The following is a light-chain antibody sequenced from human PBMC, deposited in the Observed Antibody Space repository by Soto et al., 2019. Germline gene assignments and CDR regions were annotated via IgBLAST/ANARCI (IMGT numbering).Light chain of an antibody. CDR3: QQYGTSPWT. J-gene: IGKJ1*01. CDR1: QSVVSS. CDR2: AAS. Sequence: EILMTQSPATLSVSPGESATLSCRASQSVVSSLAWYQQKPGQTPRLLIYAASTRATGIPARFSGSGSGTEFILTISSLQSEDFAVFYCQQYGTSPWTFGQGTKV. V-gene: IGKV3-15*01.